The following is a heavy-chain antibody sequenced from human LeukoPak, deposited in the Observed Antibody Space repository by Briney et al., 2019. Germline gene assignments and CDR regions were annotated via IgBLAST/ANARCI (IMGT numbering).Heavy chain of an antibody. CDR3: ARDYNWNYYYYMDV. D-gene: IGHD1-1*01. Sequence: PSETLSLTCAVSVGSISSYYWSWIRQPPGKGLEWIGYIYYSGSTNYNPSLKSRVTISVDSSKNQFSLKLSSVTAADTAVYYCARDYNWNYYYYMDVWGKGTTVTVSS. CDR1: VGSISSYY. CDR2: IYYSGST. V-gene: IGHV4-59*01. J-gene: IGHJ6*03.